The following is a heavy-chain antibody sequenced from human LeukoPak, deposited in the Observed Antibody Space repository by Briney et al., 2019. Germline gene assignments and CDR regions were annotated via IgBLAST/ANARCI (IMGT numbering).Heavy chain of an antibody. CDR2: IKSKTDGRTT. Sequence: GGSLRLSCAASGFSFNIAWMNWVRQAPGRGLEWVGRIKSKTDGRTTDYAAPVKGRFIISRDDSKNTLYLLMNSLKTEDTALYYCTTLTMIRRDHADYWGQGTLVTVSS. CDR1: GFSFNIAW. J-gene: IGHJ4*02. D-gene: IGHD3-10*01. V-gene: IGHV3-15*01. CDR3: TTLTMIRRDHADY.